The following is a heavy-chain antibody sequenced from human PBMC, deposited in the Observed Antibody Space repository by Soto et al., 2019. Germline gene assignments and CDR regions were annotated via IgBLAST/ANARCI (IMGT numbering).Heavy chain of an antibody. Sequence: SETLSLTCTVSGGSISSYYWSWIRQPPGKGLEWIGYIYYSGSTNYNPSLKSRVTISVDTSKNQFSLKLSSVTAADTAVYYCAREGQLGYWGQGTLVTVSS. CDR1: GGSISSYY. CDR3: AREGQLGY. CDR2: IYYSGST. J-gene: IGHJ4*02. V-gene: IGHV4-59*01. D-gene: IGHD6-6*01.